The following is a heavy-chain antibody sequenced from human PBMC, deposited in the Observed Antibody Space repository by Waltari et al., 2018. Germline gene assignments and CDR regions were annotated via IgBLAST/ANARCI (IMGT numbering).Heavy chain of an antibody. CDR2: IYTSGST. J-gene: IGHJ4*02. V-gene: IGHV4-61*02. CDR1: GGSISSGSYY. D-gene: IGHD2-2*01. Sequence: QVQLQESGPGLVKPSQTLSLTCTASGGSISSGSYYWRWSRQPAGKGLEWIGRIYTSGSTNYNPSLKSRVTISVDTSKNQFSLKLSSVTAADTAVYYCARDHGAAAPDYWGQGTLVTVSS. CDR3: ARDHGAAAPDY.